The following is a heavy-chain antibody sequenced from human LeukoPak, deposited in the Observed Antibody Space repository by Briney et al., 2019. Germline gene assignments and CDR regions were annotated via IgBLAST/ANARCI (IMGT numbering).Heavy chain of an antibody. CDR2: ISGSGGST. V-gene: IGHV3-23*01. J-gene: IGHJ4*02. CDR1: GFTFSSYA. CDR3: ARDILSWELQTNGFDY. Sequence: SGGSLRLSCAASGFTFSSYAMSWVRQAPGKGLEWVSAISGSGGSTYYADSVKGRFTISRDNSKNTLYLQMNSLRAEDTAVYYCARDILSWELQTNGFDYWGQGTLVTVSS. D-gene: IGHD1-26*01.